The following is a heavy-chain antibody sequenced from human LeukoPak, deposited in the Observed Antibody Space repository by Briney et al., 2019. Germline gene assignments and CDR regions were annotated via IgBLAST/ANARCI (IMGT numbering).Heavy chain of an antibody. V-gene: IGHV3-33*06. D-gene: IGHD3-22*01. Sequence: PGGSLRLSCAASGFTFRTYGMHWVRQAPGKELEWVAVIWYDGGNEYYADSVKGRFTISRDNSKNTLFSRMNSLRAEDTAVYFCAKQSLYDSSGHFHYWGQGTLVTVSS. CDR3: AKQSLYDSSGHFHY. J-gene: IGHJ4*02. CDR2: IWYDGGNE. CDR1: GFTFRTYG.